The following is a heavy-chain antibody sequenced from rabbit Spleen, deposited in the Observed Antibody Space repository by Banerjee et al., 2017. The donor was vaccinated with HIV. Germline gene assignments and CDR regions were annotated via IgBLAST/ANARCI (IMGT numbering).Heavy chain of an antibody. Sequence: QEQLVESGGGLVQPTGSLTLTCKASGFSFGDRDVMCWVRQAPGKGLEWIACINTATGKAVYATWAKGRFTISRTSSTTVTLQMTSLTVADTATYFCARDAAGREDFNLWGPGTLVTVS. CDR1: GFSFGDRDV. CDR3: ARDAAGREDFNL. D-gene: IGHD4-2*01. J-gene: IGHJ4*01. CDR2: INTATGKA. V-gene: IGHV1S45*01.